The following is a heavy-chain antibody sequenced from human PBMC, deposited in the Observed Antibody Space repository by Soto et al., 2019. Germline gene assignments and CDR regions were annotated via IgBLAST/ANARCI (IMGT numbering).Heavy chain of an antibody. J-gene: IGHJ5*02. CDR2: IYYSGST. CDR1: GGSISSGGYY. V-gene: IGHV4-31*03. CDR3: AREHCSSTSCYRLNWFDP. D-gene: IGHD2-2*01. Sequence: ASETLSLTCTVSGGSISSGGYYWSWIRQHPGKGLEWIGYIYYSGSTYYNPSLKSRVTISVDTSKNQFSLKLSSVTAADTAVYYCAREHCSSTSCYRLNWFDPWGQGTLVT.